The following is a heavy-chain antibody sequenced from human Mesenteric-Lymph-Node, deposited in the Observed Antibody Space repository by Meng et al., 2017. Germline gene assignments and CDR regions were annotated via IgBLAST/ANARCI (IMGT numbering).Heavy chain of an antibody. Sequence: QADWQESGPGLVNPLGTLLLTCAVSGGSISSINWWTWVRQPPGKGLEWIGEIYHSGSTNYNPSLKSRVTISVDKSKNQFSLKLSSVTAADTAVYYCARVAAAGNEWFDPWGQGTLVTVSS. CDR3: ARVAAAGNEWFDP. V-gene: IGHV4-4*02. CDR2: IYHSGST. J-gene: IGHJ5*02. CDR1: GGSISSINW. D-gene: IGHD6-13*01.